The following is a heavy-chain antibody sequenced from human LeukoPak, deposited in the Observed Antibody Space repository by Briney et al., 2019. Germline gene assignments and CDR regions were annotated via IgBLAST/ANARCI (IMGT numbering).Heavy chain of an antibody. D-gene: IGHD2-2*01. CDR1: GFTFSSYS. CDR3: ARDLLYQLPHYFDY. J-gene: IGHJ4*02. V-gene: IGHV3-48*02. Sequence: GGSLRLSCAASGFTFSSYSMSWVRQAPGKGLEWVSCISSSSSNIYYADSVKGRFTITRDNAKNSLYLQMNSLRDEDTAVYYCARDLLYQLPHYFDYWGQGTLVTVSS. CDR2: ISSSSSNI.